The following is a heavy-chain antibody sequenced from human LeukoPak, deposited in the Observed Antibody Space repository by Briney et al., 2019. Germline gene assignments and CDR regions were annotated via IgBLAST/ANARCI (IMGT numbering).Heavy chain of an antibody. CDR2: INPNSGGT. D-gene: IGHD3-10*01. CDR3: ARYRMVGGGTPGY. V-gene: IGHV1-2*02. Sequence: ASVKVSCKASGYTFTGYYMHWVRQAPGQGLEWMGWINPNSGGTNYAQTFQGRVTMTRDTSISTAYMDLRRLRADDTAGYYCARYRMVGGGTPGYWGERTLVTVSS. J-gene: IGHJ4*02. CDR1: GYTFTGYY.